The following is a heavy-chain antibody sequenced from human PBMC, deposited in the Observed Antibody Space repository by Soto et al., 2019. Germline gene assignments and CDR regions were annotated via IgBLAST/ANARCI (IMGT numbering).Heavy chain of an antibody. CDR1: GFTFSSYD. CDR2: IGTAGDT. D-gene: IGHD3-22*01. J-gene: IGHJ6*02. Sequence: GESLLVSCAASGFTFSSYDMHWVRQATGKGLEWVSAIGTAGDTYYPGSVKGRFTISRENAKNSLYLQMNSLRAGDTAVDYCASSDSLPSRGSPGMEVWGQVTSV. CDR3: ASSDSLPSRGSPGMEV. V-gene: IGHV3-13*01.